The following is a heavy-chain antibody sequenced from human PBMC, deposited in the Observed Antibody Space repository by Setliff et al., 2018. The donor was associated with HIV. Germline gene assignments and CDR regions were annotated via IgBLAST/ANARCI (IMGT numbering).Heavy chain of an antibody. D-gene: IGHD2-15*01. CDR1: GYSITNGYY. V-gene: IGHV4-38-2*02. J-gene: IGHJ4*02. CDR2: IYQTGSI. CDR3: ARQAWHSGRNGYVVDY. Sequence: PSETLSLTCSVSGYSITNGYYWGWFRQSPGKGLEWIATIYQTGSIYYNPSLQNRVTLLLDMSKNQFSLKLSSVTAADTAVYYCARQAWHSGRNGYVVDYWGQGTLVTVSS.